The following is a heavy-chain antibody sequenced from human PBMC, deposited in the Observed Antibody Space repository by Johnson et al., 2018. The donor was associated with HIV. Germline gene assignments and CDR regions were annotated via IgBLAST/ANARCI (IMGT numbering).Heavy chain of an antibody. J-gene: IGHJ3*02. Sequence: VQLVESGGGLIQPGGSLRLFCAASAFSLSNAWMNWVRQGPGKGLEWVGRIKSKTDGGTTDYAAPVKGRFTISRDNAKNSLYLQMNSLRAEDTALYYCAKIQGDTVGYDAFDIWGQGTMVTVSS. D-gene: IGHD4-23*01. CDR2: IKSKTDGGTT. CDR1: AFSLSNAW. V-gene: IGHV3-15*05. CDR3: AKIQGDTVGYDAFDI.